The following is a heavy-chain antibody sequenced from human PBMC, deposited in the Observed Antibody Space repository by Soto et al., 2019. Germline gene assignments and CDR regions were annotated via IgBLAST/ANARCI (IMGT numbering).Heavy chain of an antibody. V-gene: IGHV3-30-3*01. Sequence: AGGSLRLSCAASGFTFSSYAMHWVRQAPGKGLEWVAVISYDGSNKYYADSVKGRFTISRDNSKNTLYLQMNSLRAEDTAVYYCAREMGYYDSSGYYPDAFDIWGQGTMVTVSS. CDR3: AREMGYYDSSGYYPDAFDI. CDR2: ISYDGSNK. D-gene: IGHD3-22*01. CDR1: GFTFSSYA. J-gene: IGHJ3*02.